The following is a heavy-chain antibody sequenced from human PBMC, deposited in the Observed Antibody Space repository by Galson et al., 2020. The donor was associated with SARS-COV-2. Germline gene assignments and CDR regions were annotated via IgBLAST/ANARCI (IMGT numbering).Heavy chain of an antibody. V-gene: IGHV2-70*04. CDR1: GFPLSTSGMR. Sequence: SGPTLVKPTQTLTLTCTISGFPLSTSGMRVTWIRQPPGKALEWLARIERDDDKFYSTSLKTRLTISKDTSKNKVVLTMTSMDPVDTATYYCARAPGYSRSWFGYFDYWGQGTLVTVSS. CDR3: ARAPGYSRSWFGYFDY. J-gene: IGHJ4*02. CDR2: IERDDDK. D-gene: IGHD6-13*01.